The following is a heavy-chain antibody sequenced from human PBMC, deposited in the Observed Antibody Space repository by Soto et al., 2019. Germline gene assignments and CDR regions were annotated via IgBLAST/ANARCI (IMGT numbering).Heavy chain of an antibody. J-gene: IGHJ6*02. V-gene: IGHV4-31*03. CDR3: ARGGLGYGMDV. Sequence: LXLTFTFSGGSISSGGYYWSWIRQHPGKGLEWIGYIYYSGSTYYNPSLKSRVTISVDTSKNQFSLKLSSVTAADTAVYYCARGGLGYGMDVWGQGTTVTVYS. CDR1: GGSISSGGYY. D-gene: IGHD5-12*01. CDR2: IYYSGST.